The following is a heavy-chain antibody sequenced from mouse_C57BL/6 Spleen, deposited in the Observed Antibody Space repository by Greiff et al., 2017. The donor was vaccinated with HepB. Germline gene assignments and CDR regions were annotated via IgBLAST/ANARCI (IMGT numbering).Heavy chain of an antibody. Sequence: VQLQESGPGLVKPSQSLSLTCSVTGYSITSGYYWNWIRQFPGNKLEWMGYISYDGSNNYNPSLKNRISITRDTSKNQFFLKLNSVTTEDTATYYCARDPQVYYYGSSSWFAYWGQGTLVTVSA. D-gene: IGHD1-1*01. CDR3: ARDPQVYYYGSSSWFAY. J-gene: IGHJ3*01. V-gene: IGHV3-6*01. CDR2: ISYDGSN. CDR1: GYSITSGYY.